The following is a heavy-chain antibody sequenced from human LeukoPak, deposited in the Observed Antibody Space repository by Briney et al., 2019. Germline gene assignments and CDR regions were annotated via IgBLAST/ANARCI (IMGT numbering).Heavy chain of an antibody. V-gene: IGHV3-64*01. CDR1: GFTFSSYA. D-gene: IGHD6-19*01. Sequence: PGGSLRLSCAASGFTFSSYAMHWVRQAPGKGLEYVSAISSNGGSTYYANSVKGRFTISRDNSKNTLYLQMGSLRAEDMAVYYCASLQWPLPHYWGQGTLVTVSS. CDR3: ASLQWPLPHY. J-gene: IGHJ4*02. CDR2: ISSNGGST.